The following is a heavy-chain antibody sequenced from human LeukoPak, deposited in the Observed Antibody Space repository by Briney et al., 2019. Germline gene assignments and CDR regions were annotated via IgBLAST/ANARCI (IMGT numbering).Heavy chain of an antibody. D-gene: IGHD2-21*01. J-gene: IGHJ4*02. CDR2: IYYSGST. V-gene: IGHV4-59*08. Sequence: SETLSLTCTVPGGSISGHYCSWIRQPPGKGLEWIGNIYYSGSTNYNPSLKSRVTISVDTSKNQFSLKLSSVTAADTAVYYCARQINSWYYFDYWGQGTLVTVSS. CDR3: ARQINSWYYFDY. CDR1: GGSISGHY.